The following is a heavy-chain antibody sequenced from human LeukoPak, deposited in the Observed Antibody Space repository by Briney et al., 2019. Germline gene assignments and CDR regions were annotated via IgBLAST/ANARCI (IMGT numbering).Heavy chain of an antibody. J-gene: IGHJ5*02. Sequence: SETLSLTCTVSGDSISSYYWSWIRQPPGKGLEWAGYMRYSGSSSYNPSLKSRVTISVDTSQNQFSLKLRSVTAADTAVYYCARRVTSNCFDPWGQGTLVTVTS. CDR3: ARRVTSNCFDP. CDR2: MRYSGSS. V-gene: IGHV4-59*08. CDR1: GDSISSYY. D-gene: IGHD2-21*02.